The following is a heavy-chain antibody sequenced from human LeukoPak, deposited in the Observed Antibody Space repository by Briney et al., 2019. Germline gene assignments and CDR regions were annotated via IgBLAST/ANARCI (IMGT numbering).Heavy chain of an antibody. D-gene: IGHD3-10*01. J-gene: IGHJ5*02. V-gene: IGHV3-74*01. CDR3: VRGRGSYGWFDP. CDR2: ISGDGTAR. Sequence: GGSLRISCAASGLTSSSYWMHWVRQVPGKGLVWVSRISGDGTARNYADSVKGRFTISRDDAKNTVDLQMNSLRGEDTAVYYCVRGRGSYGWFDPWGQGTLVTVSS. CDR1: GLTSSSYW.